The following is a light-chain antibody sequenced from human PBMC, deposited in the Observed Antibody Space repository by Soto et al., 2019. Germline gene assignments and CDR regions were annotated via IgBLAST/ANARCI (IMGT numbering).Light chain of an antibody. Sequence: DIQMTQSPSTLSASVGDRVTITCRASQSISSWLAWYQQKPGKAPKLLIYDASSLESGVPSRFSGSGSGTEFTLTIGSLQAGDFAPYYCQQYNSYSYTFGQGTKLEIK. J-gene: IGKJ2*01. CDR3: QQYNSYSYT. CDR1: QSISSW. V-gene: IGKV1-5*01. CDR2: DAS.